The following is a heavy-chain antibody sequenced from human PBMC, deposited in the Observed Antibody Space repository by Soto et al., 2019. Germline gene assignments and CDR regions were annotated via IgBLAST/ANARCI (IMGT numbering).Heavy chain of an antibody. CDR3: AKEGGRSYYYDSSGYYFDY. D-gene: IGHD3-22*01. V-gene: IGHV3-30*18. Sequence: GESLKISCAASGFTFSSYGMHWVRQAPGKGLEWVAVISYDGSNKYYADSVKGRFTISRDNSKNTLYLQMNSLRAEDTAVYYCAKEGGRSYYYDSSGYYFDYWGQGTLVTVSS. J-gene: IGHJ4*02. CDR2: ISYDGSNK. CDR1: GFTFSSYG.